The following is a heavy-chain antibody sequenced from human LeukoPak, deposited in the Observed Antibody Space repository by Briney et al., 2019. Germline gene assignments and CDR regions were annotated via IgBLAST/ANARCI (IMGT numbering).Heavy chain of an antibody. J-gene: IGHJ4*02. CDR2: IYRSGST. V-gene: IGHV4-30-2*01. Sequence: SETLSLTCAVSGGSISSSGYSWSWIRQPPGKGLEWIGYIYRSGSTYYNPSLKSRVTISVDRSKNQFSLKLSSVTAADTAVYYCAREVGGSGTYYFDYWDQGTLVTVSS. CDR1: GGSISSSGYS. D-gene: IGHD3-10*01. CDR3: AREVGGSGTYYFDY.